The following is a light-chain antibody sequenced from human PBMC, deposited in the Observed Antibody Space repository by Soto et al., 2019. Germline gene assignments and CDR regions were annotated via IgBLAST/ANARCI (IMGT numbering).Light chain of an antibody. J-gene: IGLJ3*02. CDR1: NNDVGGYNL. V-gene: IGLV2-23*02. CDR3: CSFAGGATFV. CDR2: EAN. Sequence: QLVLTQPASVSGSPGQSITISCTGTNNDVGGYNLVSWYQQHPGKAPKLVIYEANKRPSGVSDRFSGSRSGNTASLTISALQPEDEADYSCCSFAGGATFVFGGGTKLTVL.